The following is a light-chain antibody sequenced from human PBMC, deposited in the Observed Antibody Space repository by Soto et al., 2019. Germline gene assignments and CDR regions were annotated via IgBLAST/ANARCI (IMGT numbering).Light chain of an antibody. CDR1: QGISSY. Sequence: DIQMTQSPSSLSVSVGDTVSITCRARQGISSYINWFQQKPGEAPNLLIYRASTLHSGVPSRFSGSGSGTDFTLTISGLRPEDSATYYCQQSLDHLVTFGQGTRLDIK. V-gene: IGKV1-39*01. J-gene: IGKJ5*01. CDR2: RAS. CDR3: QQSLDHLVT.